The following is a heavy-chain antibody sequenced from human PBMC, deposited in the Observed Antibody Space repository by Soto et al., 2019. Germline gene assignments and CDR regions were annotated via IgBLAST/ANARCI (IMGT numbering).Heavy chain of an antibody. CDR1: GGSISSGDYY. CDR2: IYYSGST. D-gene: IGHD3-10*01. Sequence: SETLSLTCTVSGGSISSGDYYWSWIRQPPGKGLEWIGYIYYSGSTYYNPSLKSRVTISVDTSKNQFSLKLSSVTAADTAVYYCAREGRGYYGSGSPRPFGYWGQGTLVTVSS. J-gene: IGHJ4*02. CDR3: AREGRGYYGSGSPRPFGY. V-gene: IGHV4-30-4*01.